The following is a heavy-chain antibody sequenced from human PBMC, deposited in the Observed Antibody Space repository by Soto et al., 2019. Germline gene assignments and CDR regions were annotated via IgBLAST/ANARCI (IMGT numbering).Heavy chain of an antibody. CDR2: INPSGGST. CDR3: AREKSDDYGGNSGTRSDY. Sequence: QVQLVQSGAEVKKPGASVKVSCKASGYTFTSYYMHWVRQAPGQGLEWMGIINPSGGSTSYAQKFQGKVTMTRDTSTSTVYMELSSLRYEDTAVYYRAREKSDDYGGNSGTRSDYWGQGTLVTVSS. V-gene: IGHV1-46*03. J-gene: IGHJ4*02. D-gene: IGHD4-17*01. CDR1: GYTFTSYY.